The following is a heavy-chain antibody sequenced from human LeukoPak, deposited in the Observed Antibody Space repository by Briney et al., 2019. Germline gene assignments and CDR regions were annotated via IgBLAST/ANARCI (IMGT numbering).Heavy chain of an antibody. J-gene: IGHJ2*01. Sequence: GGSLRLSCAASGFTFSSYIMNWVRQAPGKGLDWVSSISSSSSYIYYADSVKGRFTISRDNAKNSLYLQMNSLRAEDTAVYYCARDRSVGFGENWYFDLWGRGTLVTVSS. V-gene: IGHV3-21*01. CDR1: GFTFSSYI. CDR3: ARDRSVGFGENWYFDL. D-gene: IGHD3-10*01. CDR2: ISSSSSYI.